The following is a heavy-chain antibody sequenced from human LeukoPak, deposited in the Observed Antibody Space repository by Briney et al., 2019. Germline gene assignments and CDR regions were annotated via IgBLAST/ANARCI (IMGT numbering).Heavy chain of an antibody. Sequence: ASVKVSCKASGYTFTGYYMHWVRQAPGQGLEWMGWISAYNGNTNYAQNLQGRVTMTTDTSTSTAYMELRSLRSDDTAVYYYARDPSLGAVYYMDVWGKGTTVTISS. CDR2: ISAYNGNT. CDR1: GYTFTGYY. CDR3: ARDPSLGAVYYMDV. J-gene: IGHJ6*03. V-gene: IGHV1-18*04. D-gene: IGHD1-26*01.